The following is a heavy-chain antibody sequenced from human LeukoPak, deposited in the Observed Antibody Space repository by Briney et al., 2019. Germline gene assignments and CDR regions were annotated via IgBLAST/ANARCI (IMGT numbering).Heavy chain of an antibody. Sequence: ASVTVSCKASGYTFTDYYMHWVRQAPGQGLEWMGWINPNSGGTNYAQKFQGRVTMTRDTSIGTAYMELNRLRSDDTAVYYCARGSYDSSDFEYFHHWGQGTLVTVSS. V-gene: IGHV1-2*02. CDR3: ARGSYDSSDFEYFHH. D-gene: IGHD3-22*01. CDR2: INPNSGGT. CDR1: GYTFTDYY. J-gene: IGHJ1*01.